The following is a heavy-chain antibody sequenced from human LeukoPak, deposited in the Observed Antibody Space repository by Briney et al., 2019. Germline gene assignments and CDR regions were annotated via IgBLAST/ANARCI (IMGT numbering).Heavy chain of an antibody. V-gene: IGHV3-9*01. Sequence: PGRSLRLSCAASGFTFDDYAMHWVRQAPGKGLEWVSGIGWNSGSIGYADSVKGRFTISRDNAKNSLYLQMNSLRAEDTALYYCAKDIGSSDPSSYFDYWGQGTLVTVSS. J-gene: IGHJ4*02. CDR2: IGWNSGSI. CDR1: GFTFDDYA. CDR3: AKDIGSSDPSSYFDY.